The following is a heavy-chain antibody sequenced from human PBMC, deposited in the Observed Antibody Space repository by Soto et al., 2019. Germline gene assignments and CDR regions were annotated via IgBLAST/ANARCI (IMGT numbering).Heavy chain of an antibody. CDR1: GGTFSSYA. V-gene: IGHV1-69*12. CDR3: AIRGTTVTTWTVDQPLYYYYGMDV. CDR2: IIPIFGTA. J-gene: IGHJ6*02. Sequence: QVQLVQSGAEVKKPGSSVKVSCKASGGTFSSYAISWVRQAPGQGLEWMGGIIPIFGTANYAQKFQGRVTITADESTSTGYMELSSLRAEDTAVYYCAIRGTTVTTWTVDQPLYYYYGMDVWGQGTTVTVSS. D-gene: IGHD4-17*01.